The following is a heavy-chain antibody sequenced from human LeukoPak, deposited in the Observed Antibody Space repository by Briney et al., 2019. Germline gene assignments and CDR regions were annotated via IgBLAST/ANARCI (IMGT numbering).Heavy chain of an antibody. CDR2: IWYDGSNK. V-gene: IGHV3-33*01. CDR1: GFTFSSYG. J-gene: IGHJ4*02. CDR3: AREDPPGFDY. Sequence: GGSLRLSCAASGFTFSSYGMHWVRQAPGKGLEWVAVIWYDGSNKYYADSVKGRFTISRDNSKNTLYLQMNSLRAEDTAVYCCAREDPPGFDYWGQGTLVTVSS.